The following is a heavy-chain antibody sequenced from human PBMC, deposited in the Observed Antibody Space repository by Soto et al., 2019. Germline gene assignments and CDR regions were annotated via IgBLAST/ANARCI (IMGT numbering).Heavy chain of an antibody. J-gene: IGHJ3*01. V-gene: IGHV3-49*04. CDR1: GFTFSSYS. CDR3: TRDQPITP. CDR2: IRSKGSGGTS. Sequence: PGGSLRLSCAASGFTFSSYSMNWVRQAPGKGLEWVGFIRSKGSGGTSEYAASVKGRFTFSRDDSKSIAYLQMNSLKIEDTAVYYCTRDQPITPWGQGTMVTVS. D-gene: IGHD3-10*01.